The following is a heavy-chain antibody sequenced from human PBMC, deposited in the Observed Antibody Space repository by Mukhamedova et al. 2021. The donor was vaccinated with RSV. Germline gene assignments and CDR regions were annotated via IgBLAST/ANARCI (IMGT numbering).Heavy chain of an antibody. Sequence: GKGLEWVANIKQDATEKYFVDSVKGRFTISRDNAQNSLYLQMTSLRAEDTAVYYCARVLGWQGYYNWYFDLWGRGTLVTVSS. CDR2: IKQDATEK. J-gene: IGHJ2*01. CDR3: ARVLGWQGYYNWYFDL. V-gene: IGHV3-7*01. D-gene: IGHD7-27*01.